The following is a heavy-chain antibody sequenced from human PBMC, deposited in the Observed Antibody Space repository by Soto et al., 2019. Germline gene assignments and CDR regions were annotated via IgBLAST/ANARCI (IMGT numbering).Heavy chain of an antibody. D-gene: IGHD1-1*01. CDR3: AKPDGATYNFRY. CDR1: GFNFNTQS. J-gene: IGHJ4*01. CDR2: ISWSGGST. V-gene: IGHV3-23*01. Sequence: EVQLLESGGGSVQPGGSLRLSCAASGFNFNTQSMSWVRQAPGMGLEWVSAISWSGGSTYYADSVKGRFAISRDNSKNTLYLQINSLRDEDTAVYYWAKPDGATYNFRYWGQGALVIVSA.